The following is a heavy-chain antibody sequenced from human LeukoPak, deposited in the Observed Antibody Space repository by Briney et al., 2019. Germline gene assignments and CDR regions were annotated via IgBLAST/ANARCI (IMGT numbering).Heavy chain of an antibody. CDR1: GFIFSNYG. V-gene: IGHV3-33*01. D-gene: IGHD6-19*01. Sequence: GGSLRLSCEVSGFIFSNYGMHWVRQAPGKGLEWVALIWYDGRTKFHAGSVRGRFTISRGNSANTLYLQMSSLRVEDTAVYYCAREWGRIAVAGGPGYWGQGALVTVSS. CDR2: IWYDGRTK. J-gene: IGHJ4*02. CDR3: AREWGRIAVAGGPGY.